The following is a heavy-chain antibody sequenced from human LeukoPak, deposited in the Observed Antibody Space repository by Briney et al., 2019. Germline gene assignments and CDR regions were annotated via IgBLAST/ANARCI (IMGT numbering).Heavy chain of an antibody. Sequence: PGGSLRLSCAASGFTFSSYGMHWVRQAPGKGLEWVAVISYDGSNKYCADSVKGRFTISRDNSKNTLYLQMNSLRAEDTAVYYCAKADSSSWEPGAFDIWGQGTMVTVSS. V-gene: IGHV3-30*18. J-gene: IGHJ3*02. D-gene: IGHD6-13*01. CDR2: ISYDGSNK. CDR3: AKADSSSWEPGAFDI. CDR1: GFTFSSYG.